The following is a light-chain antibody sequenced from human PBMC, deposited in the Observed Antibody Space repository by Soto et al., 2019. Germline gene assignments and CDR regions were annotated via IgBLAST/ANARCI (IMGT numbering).Light chain of an antibody. CDR1: NSDGGGYNY. V-gene: IGLV2-8*01. CDR3: SSYAGSNWYV. J-gene: IGLJ1*01. CDR2: EVN. Sequence: QSVLTQPPSASGSPGKSGTISCPGPNSDGGGYNYVSWYQQYPGKAPKLIIYEVNELPSGVPDRFSGSKSGNTASLTVSGLHTADEADYYCSSYAGSNWYVFGTGTKLTVL.